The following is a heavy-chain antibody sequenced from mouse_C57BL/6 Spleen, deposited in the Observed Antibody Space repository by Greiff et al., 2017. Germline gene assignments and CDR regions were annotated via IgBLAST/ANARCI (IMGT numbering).Heavy chain of an antibody. V-gene: IGHV1-62-2*01. Sequence: QVHVKQSGAELVKPGASVKLSCKASGYTFTEYNIHWVKQRSGQGLEWIGWFYPGSGSIKYNEKFKDKATLTADKSSSTVYMELSRLTSEDSAVYFCARHEYKNEGNYPYAMDYWGQGTSVTVSS. CDR3: ARHEYKNEGNYPYAMDY. J-gene: IGHJ4*01. CDR1: GYTFTEYN. CDR2: FYPGSGSI. D-gene: IGHD2-1*01.